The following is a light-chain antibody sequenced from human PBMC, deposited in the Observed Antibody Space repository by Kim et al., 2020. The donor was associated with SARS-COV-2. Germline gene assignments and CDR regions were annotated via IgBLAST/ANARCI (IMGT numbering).Light chain of an antibody. V-gene: IGLV3-1*01. CDR3: QAWDSSTVV. CDR2: QDT. J-gene: IGLJ2*01. Sequence: SYELTQPPSVSVSPGQTASITCSGDKLGDKDVCWYQQKPGQSPVLVIYQDTKRPSGIPERFSGSNSGNTATLTISGTQAMDEADYYCQAWDSSTVVFGGGTQLTVL. CDR1: KLGDKD.